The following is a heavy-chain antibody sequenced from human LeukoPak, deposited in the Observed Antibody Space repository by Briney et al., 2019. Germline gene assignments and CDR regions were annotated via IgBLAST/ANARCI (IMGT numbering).Heavy chain of an antibody. CDR1: GGTFSSYA. V-gene: IGHV1-69*13. D-gene: IGHD6-6*01. J-gene: IGHJ3*02. CDR3: ARAESIAAPTDAFDI. Sequence: ASVKVSCKASGGTFSSYAISWVRQAPGQGLEWMGGIIPIFGTANYAQKFQGRVTITADESTSTAYMELSCLRSEDTAVYYCARAESIAAPTDAFDIWGQGTMVTVSS. CDR2: IIPIFGTA.